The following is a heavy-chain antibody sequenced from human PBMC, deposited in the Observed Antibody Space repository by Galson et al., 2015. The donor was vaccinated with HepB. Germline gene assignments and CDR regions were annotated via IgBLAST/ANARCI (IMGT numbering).Heavy chain of an antibody. Sequence: LRLSCAASGFTFSSYSMNWVRQAPGKGLEWVSSISSSSSYIYYADSVKGRFTISRDNAKNSLYLQMNSLRAEDTAVYYCARDPAWEVTMVRGVDWFDPWGQGTLVTVSS. V-gene: IGHV3-21*01. J-gene: IGHJ5*02. CDR3: ARDPAWEVTMVRGVDWFDP. CDR2: ISSSSSYI. D-gene: IGHD3-10*01. CDR1: GFTFSSYS.